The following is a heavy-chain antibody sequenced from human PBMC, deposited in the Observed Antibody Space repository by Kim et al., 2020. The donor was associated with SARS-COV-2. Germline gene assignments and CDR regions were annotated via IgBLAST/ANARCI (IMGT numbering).Heavy chain of an antibody. CDR2: ISYDGSNK. CDR3: AKDLVAVAGPYYFDY. J-gene: IGHJ4*01. D-gene: IGHD6-19*01. CDR1: GFTFSSYG. Sequence: GGSLRLSCAASGFTFSSYGMHWVRQAPGKGLEWVSVISYDGSNKYYADSVKGRFTISRDNSKNTLHLQMNSLRAEDTAVYYCAKDLVAVAGPYYFDYWC. V-gene: IGHV3-30*18.